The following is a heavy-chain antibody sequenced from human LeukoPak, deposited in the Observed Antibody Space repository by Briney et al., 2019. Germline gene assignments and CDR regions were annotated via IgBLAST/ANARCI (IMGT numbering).Heavy chain of an antibody. D-gene: IGHD6-13*01. J-gene: IGHJ3*02. CDR1: GYTFTSYG. CDR3: ARGRYSSSWMSIDAFDI. V-gene: IGHV1-18*01. CDR2: ISAYNGNT. Sequence: GASVKVSCKASGYTFTSYGISWVRQAPGQGLEWMGWISAYNGNTNYAQKLQGRVTMTTDTSTSTAYMELRSLRSDDTAVYYCARGRYSSSWMSIDAFDIWGQGTMVTVSS.